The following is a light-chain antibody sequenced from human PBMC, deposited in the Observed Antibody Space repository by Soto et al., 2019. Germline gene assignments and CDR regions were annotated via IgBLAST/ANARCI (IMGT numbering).Light chain of an antibody. J-gene: IGLJ3*02. V-gene: IGLV1-44*01. CDR2: SDN. CDR3: AAWDDSLNGWV. Sequence: QSVLTQPPSASGTPGQRVTMSCSGSSSNIGSNTVNWYQQLPGTAPKLLIYSDNQRPSGVPDRFSGSKSGTSASLAISGLQSEDEDDYYCAAWDDSLNGWVFGGGTKVTVL. CDR1: SSNIGSNT.